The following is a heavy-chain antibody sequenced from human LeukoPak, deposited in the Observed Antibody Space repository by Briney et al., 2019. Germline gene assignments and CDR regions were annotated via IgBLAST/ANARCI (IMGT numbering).Heavy chain of an antibody. D-gene: IGHD3-22*01. V-gene: IGHV4-39*01. CDR1: GGSISSSSYY. Sequence: SETLSLTCTVSGGSISSSSYYLGWIRQPPGKGLEWIGNIYYSGSTYYNPSLKSRVTISVDTSKNQFSLKLSSVIAADTAVYYCASGVVVITTRPFDYWGQGTLVTVSS. CDR2: IYYSGST. J-gene: IGHJ4*02. CDR3: ASGVVVITTRPFDY.